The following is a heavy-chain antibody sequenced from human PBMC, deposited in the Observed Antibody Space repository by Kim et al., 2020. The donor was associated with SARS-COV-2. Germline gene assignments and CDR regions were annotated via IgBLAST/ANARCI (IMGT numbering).Heavy chain of an antibody. V-gene: IGHV4-34*01. CDR3: ARRAAGIDW. CDR2: GST. J-gene: IGHJ4*02. Sequence: GSTNSNPSRKSRVTLSVDTTKNQFSLKLSSLTAADTAVYYCARRAAGIDWWGQGTPVTVSS.